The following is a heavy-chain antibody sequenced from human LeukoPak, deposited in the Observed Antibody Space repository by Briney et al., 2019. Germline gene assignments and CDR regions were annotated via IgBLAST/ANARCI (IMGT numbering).Heavy chain of an antibody. V-gene: IGHV4-39*07. J-gene: IGHJ5*02. CDR3: VRDGYNSGWHYWFDP. D-gene: IGHD5-12*01. CDR2: IYYSGST. CDR1: GGSISSSSYY. Sequence: SETLSLTCTVSGGSISSSSYYWGWIRQPPGKGLEWIGSIYYSGSTYYNPSPKSRVTISVDTSKNQFSLKLSSVTAADTAVYYCVRDGYNSGWHYWFDPWGQGTLVTVSS.